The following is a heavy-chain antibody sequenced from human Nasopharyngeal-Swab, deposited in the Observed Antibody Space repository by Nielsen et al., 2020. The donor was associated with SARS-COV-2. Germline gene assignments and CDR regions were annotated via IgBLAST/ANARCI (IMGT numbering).Heavy chain of an antibody. CDR2: INPGGGSA. D-gene: IGHD1-26*01. Sequence: ASVKVSCKASGYTFTRYYIHWVRQAPGQGLEWMGIINPGGGSARYSQNFQGRVTMTTDTSTSTAYMELRSLRSDDTAVYYCARVGATLFYYYGMDVWGQGTTVTVSS. CDR1: GYTFTRYY. J-gene: IGHJ6*02. V-gene: IGHV1-46*01. CDR3: ARVGATLFYYYGMDV.